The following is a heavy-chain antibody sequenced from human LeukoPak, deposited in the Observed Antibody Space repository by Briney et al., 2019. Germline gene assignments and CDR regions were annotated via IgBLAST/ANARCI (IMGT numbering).Heavy chain of an antibody. V-gene: IGHV4-39*01. D-gene: IGHD3-22*01. CDR1: GGSISSSSYY. Sequence: PSETLSLTCTVSGGSISSSSYYWGWIRQPPGKGLEWIGSIYYSGSTYYNPSLKSRVTISVDTSKNPFSLKLSSVTAADTAVYYCARRRVVLRGYYDSSGYIIDYWGQGTLVTVSS. CDR3: ARRRVVLRGYYDSSGYIIDY. CDR2: IYYSGST. J-gene: IGHJ4*02.